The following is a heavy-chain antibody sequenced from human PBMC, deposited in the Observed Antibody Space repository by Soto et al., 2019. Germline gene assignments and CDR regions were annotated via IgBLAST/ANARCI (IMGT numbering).Heavy chain of an antibody. V-gene: IGHV3-21*01. D-gene: IGHD2-15*01. Sequence: GGSLRLSCAASGFTFSSYSMNWVRQAPGKGLEWVSSISSSSSYIYYADSVKGRFTISRDNAKNSLYLQMNSLRAEDTAVYYCARDLPHRDILYYFDYWGQGTLVTVSS. CDR1: GFTFSSYS. CDR2: ISSSSSYI. J-gene: IGHJ4*02. CDR3: ARDLPHRDILYYFDY.